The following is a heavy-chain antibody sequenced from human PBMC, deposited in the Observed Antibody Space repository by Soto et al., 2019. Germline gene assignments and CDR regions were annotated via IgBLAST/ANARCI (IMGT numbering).Heavy chain of an antibody. J-gene: IGHJ5*02. CDR1: GGSFSGYY. CDR2: INHSGST. V-gene: IGHV4-34*01. CDR3: ARGPRVQLWFSWFDP. D-gene: IGHD5-18*01. Sequence: LETLSLTCAVYGGSFSGYYWSWIRQPPGKGLEWIGEINHSGSTNYNPSLKSRVTISVDTSKNQFSLKLSSVTAADTAVYYCARGPRVQLWFSWFDPWGQGTLVTVSS.